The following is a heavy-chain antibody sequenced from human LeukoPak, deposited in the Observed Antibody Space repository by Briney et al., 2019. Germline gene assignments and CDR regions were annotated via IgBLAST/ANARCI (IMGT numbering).Heavy chain of an antibody. CDR1: GGTFSSYA. D-gene: IGHD6-19*01. CDR2: IVPIFGTA. V-gene: IGHV1-69*05. J-gene: IGHJ4*02. Sequence: GASVKVSCKASGGTFSSYAISWVRQAPGQGLEWMGRIVPIFGTANYAQKFQGRVTITTDVSTSTAYMELSSLRSEDTAVYYCAREVSAVAGTRLYYFDYWGQGTLVTVSS. CDR3: AREVSAVAGTRLYYFDY.